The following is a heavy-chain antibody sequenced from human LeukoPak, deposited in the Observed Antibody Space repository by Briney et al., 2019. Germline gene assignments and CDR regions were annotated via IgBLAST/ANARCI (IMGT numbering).Heavy chain of an antibody. J-gene: IGHJ4*02. Sequence: GGSLRLSCAASGFTFGTYGMTWVRQAPGKGLEWVSKISDSGRSTYYADSVKGRFTISRDNSKNTLYLQMNSLRAEDTAVYYCARLEYSSTGNYWGQGTLVTVSS. D-gene: IGHD6-6*01. CDR2: ISDSGRST. CDR3: ARLEYSSTGNY. CDR1: GFTFGTYG. V-gene: IGHV3-23*01.